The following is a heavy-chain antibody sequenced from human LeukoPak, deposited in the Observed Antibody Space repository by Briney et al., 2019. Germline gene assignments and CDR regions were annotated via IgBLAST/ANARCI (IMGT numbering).Heavy chain of an antibody. CDR2: IRYDGSNK. CDR3: AKPGIGSSYAFDI. D-gene: IGHD6-6*01. J-gene: IGHJ3*02. V-gene: IGHV3-30*02. Sequence: PGGSLRLSCAASGFTFSSYGMHWVRQAPGKGLEWVAFIRYDGSNKYYADSVKGRFTISRDNSKNTLYLQMNSLRAEDTAVYYCAKPGIGSSYAFDIWGQGTMVTVSS. CDR1: GFTFSSYG.